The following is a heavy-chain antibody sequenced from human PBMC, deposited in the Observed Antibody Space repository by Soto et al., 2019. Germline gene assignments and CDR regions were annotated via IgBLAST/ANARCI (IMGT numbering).Heavy chain of an antibody. D-gene: IGHD2-15*01. Sequence: QVQLQESGPRLVKPSETLSLTCSVSGDSVNGGGYYWSWIRQPPGRGLEWVGYSYYTGRTDFNHSLKSRVTISMDTSKNQFSLRLSSGTAADTAVYYCAREVAARHTHNWFDSWGQGTLVTVSS. CDR2: SYYTGRT. CDR3: AREVAARHTHNWFDS. J-gene: IGHJ5*01. V-gene: IGHV4-61*08. CDR1: GDSVNGGGYY.